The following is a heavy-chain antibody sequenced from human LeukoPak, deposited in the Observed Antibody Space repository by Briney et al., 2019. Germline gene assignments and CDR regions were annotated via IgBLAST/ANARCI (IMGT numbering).Heavy chain of an antibody. V-gene: IGHV3-30*02. CDR1: GFTFSSNG. CDR3: AKDPGSPKLTGDNETS. D-gene: IGHD3-10*01. CDR2: IWYDGSKK. J-gene: IGHJ4*02. Sequence: GGSLRLSCAASGFTFSSNGMHWVRQAPGKGLEWVALIWYDGSKKYYADSVKGRFTISRDNSKNALYLQMNSLRAEDTAVYYCAKDPGSPKLTGDNETSWGQGTLVTVSS.